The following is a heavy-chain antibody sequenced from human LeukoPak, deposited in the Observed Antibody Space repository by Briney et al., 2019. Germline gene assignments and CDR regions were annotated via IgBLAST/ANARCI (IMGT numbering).Heavy chain of an antibody. J-gene: IGHJ4*02. CDR3: AKSVATGSF. V-gene: IGHV3-23*01. D-gene: IGHD5-12*01. Sequence: PGGSLRLSCAASGFTFNTYAMSWVRQAPGKGLEWVSSISDTGGSTYYADSVRGRFTISRDNSKSTLYLQMNSLRAEDTAVYYCAKSVATGSFWGQGTLVTVSS. CDR2: ISDTGGST. CDR1: GFTFNTYA.